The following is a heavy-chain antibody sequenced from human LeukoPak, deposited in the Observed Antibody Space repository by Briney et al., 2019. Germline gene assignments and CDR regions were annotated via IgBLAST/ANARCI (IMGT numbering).Heavy chain of an antibody. D-gene: IGHD3-3*01. J-gene: IGHJ4*02. Sequence: NPSETLSLTCTVSGGSISSYYWSWIRQPPGKGLEWIGYIYYSGSTNYNPSLKNRVTISVDTSKNQFSLKLSSVTAADTAVYYCARNGDFWSGYYTSYFDYWGQGTLVTVSS. CDR3: ARNGDFWSGYYTSYFDY. V-gene: IGHV4-59*01. CDR1: GGSISSYY. CDR2: IYYSGST.